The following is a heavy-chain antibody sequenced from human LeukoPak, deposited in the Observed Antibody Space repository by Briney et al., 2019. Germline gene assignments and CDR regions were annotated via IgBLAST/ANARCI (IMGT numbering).Heavy chain of an antibody. Sequence: GGSLRLSCAASGFTFSNYWMHWVRQAPGKGLVWVSRINSDGSSTSYADSVKGRFTISRDNAKSTLYLQMNSLRAEDTAVYYCARVSSGSYFGYYYYYMDVWGKGTTVTVSS. CDR2: INSDGSST. V-gene: IGHV3-74*01. D-gene: IGHD1-26*01. J-gene: IGHJ6*03. CDR1: GFTFSNYW. CDR3: ARVSSGSYFGYYYYYMDV.